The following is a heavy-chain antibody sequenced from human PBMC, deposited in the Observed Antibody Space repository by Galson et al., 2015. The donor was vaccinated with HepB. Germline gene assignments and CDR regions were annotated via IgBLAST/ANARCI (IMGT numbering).Heavy chain of an antibody. CDR3: ARAGDDCINGVCSRLDS. CDR2: LSYDGTKQ. CDR1: GFIFSNFA. D-gene: IGHD1-14*01. J-gene: IGHJ5*01. Sequence: SLRLSCAASGFIFSNFAIHWVRQAPGKGLEWVAVLSYDGTKQYYAESVKGRFTISRDNSKSTLFLQMNSLRLEDTAMYYCARAGDDCINGVCSRLDSWGRGTLVTVSS. V-gene: IGHV3-30*04.